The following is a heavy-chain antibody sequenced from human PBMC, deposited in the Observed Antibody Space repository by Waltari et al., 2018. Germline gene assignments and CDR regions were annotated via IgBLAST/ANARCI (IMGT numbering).Heavy chain of an antibody. CDR3: ARGLGYCSGGSCYSDGLDY. J-gene: IGHJ4*02. D-gene: IGHD2-15*01. CDR1: GGSFSGSY. Sequence: QVQLQQWGAGLLKPSETLSLTCAVYGGSFSGSYWSWIRQPPGKGLEWIGEINHSGSTNYNPSLKSRVTISVDTSKNQFSLKLSSVTAADTAVYYCARGLGYCSGGSCYSDGLDYWGQGTLVTVSS. V-gene: IGHV4-34*01. CDR2: INHSGST.